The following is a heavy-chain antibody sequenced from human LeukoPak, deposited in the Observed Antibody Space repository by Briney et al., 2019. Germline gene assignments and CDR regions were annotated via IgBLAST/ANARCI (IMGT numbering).Heavy chain of an antibody. CDR1: GFTFSSYG. V-gene: IGHV3-33*01. D-gene: IGHD6-19*01. J-gene: IGHJ1*01. CDR3: ARGGRIAVAAMEY. CDR2: IWYDGSNK. Sequence: GRSLRLSCAASGFTFSSYGMHRVRQAPGKGLEWVAVIWYDGSNKYYADSVKGRFTISRDNSKNTLYLQMNSLRAEDTAVYYCARGGRIAVAAMEYWGQGTLVTVSS.